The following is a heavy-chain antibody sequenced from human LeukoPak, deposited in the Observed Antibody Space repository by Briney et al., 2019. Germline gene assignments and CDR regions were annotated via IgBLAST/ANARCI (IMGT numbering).Heavy chain of an antibody. V-gene: IGHV4-38-2*02. Sequence: SETLSPTCTVSGYSISSGYYWGWIRQPPGKGLEWIGSIYHSGSTYYNPSLKSRVTISVDTSKNQFSLKLSSVTAADTAVYYCAKDAPRGVEAVAGDDAFDIWGQGTMVTVSS. CDR1: GYSISSGYY. D-gene: IGHD6-19*01. J-gene: IGHJ3*02. CDR3: AKDAPRGVEAVAGDDAFDI. CDR2: IYHSGST.